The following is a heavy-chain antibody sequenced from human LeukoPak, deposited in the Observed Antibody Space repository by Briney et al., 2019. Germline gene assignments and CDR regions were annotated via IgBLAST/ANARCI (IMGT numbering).Heavy chain of an antibody. CDR3: AKDRGYCSGGGCYRFDC. J-gene: IGHJ4*02. D-gene: IGHD2-15*01. Sequence: GGSLRLSCAVSGFTFSTYAMSWVRQAPGKGLEWVSAISGSGGTTYSADSVKGRFTISRDNSRNTLSLQMNTLRAEDTAVYYCAKDRGYCSGGGCYRFDCWGQGTLVTVSS. CDR1: GFTFSTYA. V-gene: IGHV3-23*01. CDR2: ISGSGGTT.